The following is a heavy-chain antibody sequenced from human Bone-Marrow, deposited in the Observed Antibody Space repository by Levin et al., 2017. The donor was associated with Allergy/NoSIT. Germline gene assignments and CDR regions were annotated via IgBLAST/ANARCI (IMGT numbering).Heavy chain of an antibody. CDR3: ARDLDFGAHSAGYLYY. V-gene: IGHV3-30*04. J-gene: IGHJ4*02. Sequence: GGSLRLSCVAFKFTFRIYAMHWVRQTPGKGLEWLSIISSDGHDAFYADSVKGRFTSSRDNSNNTLFLQLNSLTDADTAVYYCARDLDFGAHSAGYLYYWGQGVLVTVSS. D-gene: IGHD3/OR15-3a*01. CDR2: ISSDGHDA. CDR1: KFTFRIYA.